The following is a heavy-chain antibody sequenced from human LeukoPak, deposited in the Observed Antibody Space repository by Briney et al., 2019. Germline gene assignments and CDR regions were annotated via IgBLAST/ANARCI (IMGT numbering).Heavy chain of an antibody. CDR3: ARVYSSSSPFDY. CDR1: GYTFTSYY. D-gene: IGHD6-6*01. CDR2: INPSGGST. J-gene: IGHJ4*02. Sequence: ASVKVSCKASGYTFTSYYMHWARQAPGQGLEWMGIINPSGGSTIYAQKFQGRVTTTRDTSTSTVYMELSSLRSEDTAVYYCARVYSSSSPFDYWGQGTLVTVSS. V-gene: IGHV1-46*01.